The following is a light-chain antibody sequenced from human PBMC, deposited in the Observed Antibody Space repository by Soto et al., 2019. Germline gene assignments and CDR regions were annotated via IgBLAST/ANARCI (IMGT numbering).Light chain of an antibody. CDR2: EDY. V-gene: IGLV2-23*01. CDR1: SSDIGNYNL. Sequence: QSALTQPASVSGSPGQSITISCTGTSSDIGNYNLVSWYEQHPGKAPKLMIYEDYKRPSGVSDRFSGSKSGNTASLTISGLQAEDEADYYCCSYAGSSTGVFGGGTKLTVL. J-gene: IGLJ3*02. CDR3: CSYAGSSTGV.